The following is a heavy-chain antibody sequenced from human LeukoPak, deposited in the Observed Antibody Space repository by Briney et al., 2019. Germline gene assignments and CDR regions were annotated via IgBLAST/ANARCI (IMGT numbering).Heavy chain of an antibody. CDR3: AREVDRGNGHLGVPAAMFSWSVGWFDP. CDR1: GYTFTSYG. J-gene: IGHJ5*02. Sequence: ASVKVSCKASGYTFTSYGISWVRQAPGQGLEWMGWISAYNGNTNYAQKLQGRVTMTTDTSTSTAYMELRSLRSDDTAVYYCAREVDRGNGHLGVPAAMFSWSVGWFDPWGQGTLVTVSS. D-gene: IGHD2-2*01. CDR2: ISAYNGNT. V-gene: IGHV1-18*01.